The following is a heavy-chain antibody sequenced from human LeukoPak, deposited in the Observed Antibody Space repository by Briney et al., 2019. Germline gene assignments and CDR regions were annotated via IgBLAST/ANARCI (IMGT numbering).Heavy chain of an antibody. J-gene: IGHJ3*02. D-gene: IGHD1-26*01. CDR2: ISGSGGRT. Sequence: GGSLRLSCAASGFTFSAYTMNWVRQAPGKGLEWVSTISGSGGRTYYADFVKGRFNISRDNSKNTLDLQMNSLRVEDTAVYYCARRRWELPSDAFDIWGQGTMVTVSS. CDR3: ARRRWELPSDAFDI. CDR1: GFTFSAYT. V-gene: IGHV3-23*01.